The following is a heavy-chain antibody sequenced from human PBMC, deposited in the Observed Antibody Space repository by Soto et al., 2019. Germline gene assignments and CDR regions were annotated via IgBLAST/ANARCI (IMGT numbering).Heavy chain of an antibody. CDR1: GFTFSSYA. CDR3: AKDLGIASAGTLFDC. CDR2: VSGNGNGDGT. D-gene: IGHD6-13*01. V-gene: IGHV3-23*01. J-gene: IGHJ4*02. Sequence: GSLRLSCAASGFTFSSYAMSWVRQAPGKGLEWVSTVSGNGNGDGTYYTDSVKGRFTISRDNSKNTLYLQMDSLRAEDTAVYYCAKDLGIASAGTLFDCWGQGTRVTVSS.